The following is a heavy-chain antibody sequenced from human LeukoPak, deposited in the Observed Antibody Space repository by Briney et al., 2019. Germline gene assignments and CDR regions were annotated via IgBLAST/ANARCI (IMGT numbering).Heavy chain of an antibody. Sequence: TSETLSLTCTVSGGSISSYSWSWIRQPPGKGLEWIGFVSNSATTNYNPSLTSRVTMSVDTSKNQFSLRLTSVTAADTAVYYCARGNTGSFDPWGQGTLVTVSS. J-gene: IGHJ5*02. D-gene: IGHD1-26*01. CDR2: VSNSATT. CDR1: GGSISSYS. V-gene: IGHV4-59*01. CDR3: ARGNTGSFDP.